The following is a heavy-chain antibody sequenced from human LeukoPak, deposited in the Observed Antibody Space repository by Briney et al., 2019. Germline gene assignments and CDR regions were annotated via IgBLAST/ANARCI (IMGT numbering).Heavy chain of an antibody. Sequence: GASVKVSCKASGYTFTGYYMHWVRQAPGQGLEWMGWVNPNSGGTNFSQKFQGRVTMTRDTSISTAYMELSRLRSDDTAVYYCARGSESTTFDYWGQGTLVTVSS. CDR2: VNPNSGGT. CDR1: GYTFTGYY. D-gene: IGHD1-14*01. V-gene: IGHV1-2*02. J-gene: IGHJ4*02. CDR3: ARGSESTTFDY.